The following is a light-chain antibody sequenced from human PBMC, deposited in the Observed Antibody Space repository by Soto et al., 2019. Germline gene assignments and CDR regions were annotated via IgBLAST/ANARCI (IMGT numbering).Light chain of an antibody. Sequence: QSVLTQPPSASGSLGQSVTISCTGTSSDVGGYNSVSWYQHHPGRAPKLMIYEVTKRPSGVPDRFSGSRSGNTASLTVSGLQAEDEAHYYCSSYAGSNNHVLFGGGTKVTVL. CDR2: EVT. CDR3: SSYAGSNNHVL. J-gene: IGLJ3*02. V-gene: IGLV2-8*01. CDR1: SSDVGGYNS.